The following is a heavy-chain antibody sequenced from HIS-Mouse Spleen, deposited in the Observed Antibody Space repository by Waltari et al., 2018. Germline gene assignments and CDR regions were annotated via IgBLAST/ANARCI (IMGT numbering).Heavy chain of an antibody. Sequence: EVQLVESGGGLVQPGGSLRLSCAASGFSVSSNYLSWVRQAPGKGLEWVSVIYSGGSTYYADSVKGRFTISRDNSKNTLYLQMNSLRAEDTAVYYCARKYSSSFDYWGQGTLVTVSS. J-gene: IGHJ4*02. D-gene: IGHD6-6*01. CDR3: ARKYSSSFDY. CDR1: GFSVSSNY. V-gene: IGHV3-66*01. CDR2: IYSGGST.